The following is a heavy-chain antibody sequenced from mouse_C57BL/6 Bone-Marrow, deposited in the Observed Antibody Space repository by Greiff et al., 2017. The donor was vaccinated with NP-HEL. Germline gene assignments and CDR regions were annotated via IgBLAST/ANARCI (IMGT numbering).Heavy chain of an antibody. CDR1: GYTFTSYT. J-gene: IGHJ2*01. CDR3: ARWSTTVVTYYFDY. CDR2: INPSSGYT. V-gene: IGHV1-4*01. Sequence: VQRVESGAELARPGASVKMSCKASGYTFTSYTMHWVKQRPGQGLEWIGYINPSSGYTKYNQKFKDKATLTADKSSSTAYMQLSSLTSEDSAVYYCARWSTTVVTYYFDYWGQGTTLTVSS. D-gene: IGHD1-1*01.